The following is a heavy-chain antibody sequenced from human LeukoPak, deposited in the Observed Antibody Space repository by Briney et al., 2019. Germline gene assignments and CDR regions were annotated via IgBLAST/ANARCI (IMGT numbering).Heavy chain of an antibody. V-gene: IGHV3-7*03. CDR3: AKDALPYYYDSSGYDDYFDY. CDR1: GFTFSSYW. CDR2: IKQDGGEK. J-gene: IGHJ4*02. D-gene: IGHD3-22*01. Sequence: GGSLRLSCAASGFTFSSYWMSWVRQVPGKGLEWVAIIKQDGGEKYYADSVKGRFTISRDNSKNTLYLQMNSLRAEDTAVYYCAKDALPYYYDSSGYDDYFDYWGQGTLVTVSS.